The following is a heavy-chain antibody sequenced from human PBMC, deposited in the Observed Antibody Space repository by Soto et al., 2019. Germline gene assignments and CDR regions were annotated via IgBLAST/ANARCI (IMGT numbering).Heavy chain of an antibody. D-gene: IGHD1-26*01. Sequence: GASVKVSCKASGYTFTSYYMHWVRQAPGQGLEWMGIINPSGGSTSYAQKFQGRVTMTRDTSTSTVYMELSSLRSEDTAVYYCARDPIVGAGVYYYYGMDVWGQGTTVTVSS. CDR2: INPSGGST. J-gene: IGHJ6*02. CDR3: ARDPIVGAGVYYYYGMDV. CDR1: GYTFTSYY. V-gene: IGHV1-46*03.